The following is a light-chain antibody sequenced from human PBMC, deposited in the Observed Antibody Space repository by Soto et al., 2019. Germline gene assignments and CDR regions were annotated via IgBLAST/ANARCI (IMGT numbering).Light chain of an antibody. CDR2: EVT. J-gene: IGLJ3*02. CDR3: SSYAGSNILV. CDR1: SSDVGGYNY. V-gene: IGLV2-8*01. Sequence: QSALTQPPSASGSPGQSVTISCTGTSSDVGGYNYVSWYQQHPVKVPKLMIYEVTKRPSGVPDRFSGSKSGNTASLTVSGLQAEDEADYYCSSYAGSNILVFGGGTKLTVL.